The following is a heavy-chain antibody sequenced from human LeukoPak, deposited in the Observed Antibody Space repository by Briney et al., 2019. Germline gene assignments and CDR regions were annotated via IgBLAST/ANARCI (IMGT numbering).Heavy chain of an antibody. CDR2: IRYDGSNK. J-gene: IGHJ4*02. CDR1: GFTFSSYG. D-gene: IGHD5-24*01. CDR3: AKDRGYSLDY. V-gene: IGHV3-30*02. Sequence: GGSLRLSCAASGFTFSSYGMHWVRQAPGKGLEWVAFIRYDGSNKYYADSVKGRFTISSNNSKNTLYLQMNSLRAEDTAVYYCAKDRGYSLDYWGQGTLVTVSS.